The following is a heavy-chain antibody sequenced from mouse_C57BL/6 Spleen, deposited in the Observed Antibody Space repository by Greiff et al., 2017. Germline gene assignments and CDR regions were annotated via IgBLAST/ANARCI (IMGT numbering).Heavy chain of an antibody. D-gene: IGHD1-1*01. V-gene: IGHV1-81*01. Sequence: QVQLQQSGAELARPGASVKLSCKASGYTFTSYGISWVKQRTGQGLEWIGEIYPRSGNTYYNEKFTGKATLTADKSSSTAYMELRSLTSEDSAVYFCARGGIPSLPTVVDYYAMDYWGQGTSVTVSS. CDR1: GYTFTSYG. CDR3: ARGGIPSLPTVVDYYAMDY. J-gene: IGHJ4*01. CDR2: IYPRSGNT.